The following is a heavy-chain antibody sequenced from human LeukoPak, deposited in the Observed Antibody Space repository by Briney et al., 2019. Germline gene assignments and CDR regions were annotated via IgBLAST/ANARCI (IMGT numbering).Heavy chain of an antibody. CDR2: INHSGGT. CDR3: ARGHPLLDY. D-gene: IGHD2-21*02. V-gene: IGHV4-34*01. Sequence: SETLSLTCAVYGGSFSGYYWTWIRQPPGKGLEWIGEINHSGGTNYNPSLKSRVTISVDTSKNQFSLKLSSVTAADTAVYYCARGHPLLDYWGQGTPVTVSS. CDR1: GGSFSGYY. J-gene: IGHJ4*02.